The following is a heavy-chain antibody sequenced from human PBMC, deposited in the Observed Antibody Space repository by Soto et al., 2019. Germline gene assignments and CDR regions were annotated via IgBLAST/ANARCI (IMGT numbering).Heavy chain of an antibody. CDR3: AKSFTQSNVWRAYRHKTHFDY. CDR2: ISGAGDTT. J-gene: IGHJ4*02. Sequence: EVRLLESGGGLVQPGGSLRLSCEGSGFTLSNYGMDWVRQPPGKGLEWISFISGAGDTTYYADSVKGRFIISRDNSKNTLYLQMNSLRAEDTAIYYCAKSFTQSNVWRAYRHKTHFDYWGQGALVTVTS. V-gene: IGHV3-23*01. D-gene: IGHD3-16*02. CDR1: GFTLSNYG.